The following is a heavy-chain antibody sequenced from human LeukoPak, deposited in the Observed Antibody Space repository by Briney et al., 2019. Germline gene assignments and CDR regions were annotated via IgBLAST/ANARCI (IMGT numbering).Heavy chain of an antibody. V-gene: IGHV1-2*06. Sequence: ASVKVSCKASGYTFTGYYMHWVRQAPGQGLEWMGRINPSSGGTNYAQKFQGRVTMTRDTSISTAYMELSRLRSDDTAVYYCARAYYYDSSGYYFDYWGQGTLVTVSS. CDR3: ARAYYYDSSGYYFDY. D-gene: IGHD3-22*01. CDR1: GYTFTGYY. J-gene: IGHJ4*02. CDR2: INPSSGGT.